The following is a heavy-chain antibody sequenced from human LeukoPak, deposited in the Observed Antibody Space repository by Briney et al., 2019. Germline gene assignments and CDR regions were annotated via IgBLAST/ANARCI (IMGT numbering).Heavy chain of an antibody. CDR2: ISWNSGSI. CDR3: AKGTSSSWSPPIDY. V-gene: IGHV3-9*01. Sequence: GGSLRLSCAASGFTFGDYAMHWVRQAPGKGLEWVSGISWNSGSIGYADSVKGRFTISRDNAKSSLYLQMNSLRAEDTALYYCAKGTSSSWSPPIDYWGQGTLVTVSS. CDR1: GFTFGDYA. D-gene: IGHD6-13*01. J-gene: IGHJ4*02.